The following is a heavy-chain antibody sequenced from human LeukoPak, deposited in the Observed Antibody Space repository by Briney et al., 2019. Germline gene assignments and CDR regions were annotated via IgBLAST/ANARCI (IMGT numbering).Heavy chain of an antibody. J-gene: IGHJ6*03. CDR2: ISTYNGNP. D-gene: IGHD3-3*01. V-gene: IGHV1-18*01. CDR1: GYSFSNYG. CDR3: ARVFTIFGVVITYYMDV. Sequence: ASVTVSFTPSGYSFSNYGISWVRQAPGRGRERMGWISTYNGNPNYAQNFQGRVTMTPHTSTTTAYMELRSLRFDDTAVYYCARVFTIFGVVITYYMDVWGKGTTVTVSS.